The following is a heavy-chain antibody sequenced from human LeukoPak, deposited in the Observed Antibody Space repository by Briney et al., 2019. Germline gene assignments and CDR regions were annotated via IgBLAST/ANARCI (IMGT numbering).Heavy chain of an antibody. J-gene: IGHJ5*02. CDR1: GYTFTSYA. Sequence: ASVKVSCKASGYTFTSYAMHWVRQAPGQRLEWMGWINAGNGNTKYSQKFQGRVTITRNTSISTAYMELSSLRSEDTAVYYCARGRVAAAGTSNWFDPWGQGTLVTVSS. V-gene: IGHV1-3*01. CDR2: INAGNGNT. CDR3: ARGRVAAAGTSNWFDP. D-gene: IGHD6-13*01.